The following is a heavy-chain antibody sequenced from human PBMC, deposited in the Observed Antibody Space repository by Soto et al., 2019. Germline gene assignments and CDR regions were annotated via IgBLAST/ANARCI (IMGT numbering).Heavy chain of an antibody. D-gene: IGHD4-17*01. CDR1: GDSISSGDYY. CDR3: AREGYGGNSAYYFDY. Sequence: SETLSLTCTVSGDSISSGDYYWSWIRQPPGKGLEWIGYIYYSGSTYYNPSLESRVTISVDTSKGQFSLKLNSVTAADTAVYYCAREGYGGNSAYYFDYWGQGTLLTVSS. J-gene: IGHJ4*02. V-gene: IGHV4-30-4*01. CDR2: IYYSGST.